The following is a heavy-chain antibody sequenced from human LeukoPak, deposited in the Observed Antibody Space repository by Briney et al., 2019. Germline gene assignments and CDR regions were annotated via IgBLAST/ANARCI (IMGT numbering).Heavy chain of an antibody. V-gene: IGHV5-51*01. CDR1: GYSFNTYW. J-gene: IGHJ4*02. D-gene: IGHD6-13*01. CDR3: ARRLAATGSYYFDY. CDR2: IYPGDSDT. Sequence: GESLKISCGGSGYSFNTYWIGWVRQMPGKGLEWMGIIYPGDSDTIYSPSFQGQVTISADKSISTAYLQWSSLKASDSAIYYCARRLAATGSYYFDYWGQGTLVSVSS.